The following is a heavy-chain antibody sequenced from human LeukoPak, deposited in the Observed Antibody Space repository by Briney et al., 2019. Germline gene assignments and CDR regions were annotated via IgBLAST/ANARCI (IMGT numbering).Heavy chain of an antibody. J-gene: IGHJ4*02. Sequence: SVEVSCKASGGTFSSYAISWVRQAPGQGLEWMGGIIPIFGTANYAQKFQGRVTITADESTSTAHMELSSLRSEDTAVYYCARSKIQLWSHFDYWGQGTLVTVSS. CDR3: ARSKIQLWSHFDY. V-gene: IGHV1-69*01. CDR1: GGTFSSYA. D-gene: IGHD5-18*01. CDR2: IIPIFGTA.